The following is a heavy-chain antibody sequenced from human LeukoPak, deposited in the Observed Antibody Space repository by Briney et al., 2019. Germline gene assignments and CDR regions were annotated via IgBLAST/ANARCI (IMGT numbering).Heavy chain of an antibody. CDR3: ASGVYLPLPKY. J-gene: IGHJ4*02. V-gene: IGHV3-7*05. CDR1: GFTFSSYW. CDR2: IKQDGSEK. Sequence: GGSPRLSCAASGFTFSSYWMSWVRQAPGKGLEWVANIKQDGSEKYYVDSVKGRFTISRDNAKNSLYLQMSSLRAEDTAVYYCASGVYLPLPKYWGQGTLVTVSS. D-gene: IGHD2-8*01.